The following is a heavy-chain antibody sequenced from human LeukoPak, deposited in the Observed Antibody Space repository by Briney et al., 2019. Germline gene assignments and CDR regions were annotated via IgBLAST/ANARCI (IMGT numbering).Heavy chain of an antibody. CDR2: IRYDGSNK. V-gene: IGHV3-30*02. CDR1: GFTFSSYG. Sequence: GGSLRLSCAAPGFTFSSYGMHWVRQAPGKGLEWVAFIRYDGSNKYYADSVKGRFTISRDNSKNTLYPQMNSLRAEDTAVYYCARQYGVTDYWGQGTLVTVSS. CDR3: ARQYGVTDY. J-gene: IGHJ4*02. D-gene: IGHD4-17*01.